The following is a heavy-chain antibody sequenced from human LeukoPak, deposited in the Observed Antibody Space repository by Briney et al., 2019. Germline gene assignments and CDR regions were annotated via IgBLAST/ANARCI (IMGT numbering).Heavy chain of an antibody. J-gene: IGHJ4*02. CDR1: GFTFSSYA. D-gene: IGHD3-16*01. CDR3: AKERWYDYVWWSYEDYFDY. CDR2: ISGSGCST. Sequence: GGSLRLSCAASGFTFSSYAMSWVRQAPGKGLEWVSAISGSGCSTYYADSVKGRFTISRNNSKNTLYLQMNSLRGEDTAVYYCAKERWYDYVWWSYEDYFDYWGQGTLVTVSS. V-gene: IGHV3-23*01.